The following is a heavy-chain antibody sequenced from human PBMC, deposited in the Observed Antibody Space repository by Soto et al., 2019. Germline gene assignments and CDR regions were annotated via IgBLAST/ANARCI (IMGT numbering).Heavy chain of an antibody. V-gene: IGHV1-69*06. D-gene: IGHD3-10*01. CDR2: IIPSLGKT. CDR3: ARETAHRGASGRPLLPENFDS. CDR1: GSIFITYG. Sequence: QVQLVQSGAELKMPGSSVTVSCKTSGSIFITYGFSWVRQAPGRGLEWMGGIIPSLGKTNHAQKFQGRVTLTADKATSTVYMELTNLTVEDTAIYYCARETAHRGASGRPLLPENFDSWGQGTLVTVSS. J-gene: IGHJ4*02.